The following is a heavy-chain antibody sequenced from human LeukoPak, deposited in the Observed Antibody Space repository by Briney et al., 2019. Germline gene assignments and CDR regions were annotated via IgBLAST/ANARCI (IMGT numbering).Heavy chain of an antibody. CDR2: IYSGGST. CDR3: ARKIPGPWPFDY. CDR1: RFTVSSNY. V-gene: IGHV3-53*04. Sequence: GGSLRLSCAASRFTVSSNYMSSVRHAPGKGLEWVSVIYSGGSTYYADSVKGRFTISRHNSKNTLYLQMNSLRAEDTAVYYCARKIPGPWPFDYWGQGTLVTVSS. J-gene: IGHJ4*02.